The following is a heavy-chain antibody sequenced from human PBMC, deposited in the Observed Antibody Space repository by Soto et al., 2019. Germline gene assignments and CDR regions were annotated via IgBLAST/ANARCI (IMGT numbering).Heavy chain of an antibody. J-gene: IGHJ5*02. Sequence: KETWASVKVSCKASGYTFTNYDIHWVRQATGQGLEWMGWMNPNSGNTGYAQKFQGRVTMTSNTSISTAYMELSSLTSEDTAVYYCARGEGSDRYCFDPWGQGTLVTVSS. V-gene: IGHV1-8*01. CDR1: GYTFTNYD. CDR3: ARGEGSDRYCFDP. CDR2: MNPNSGNT. D-gene: IGHD3-10*01.